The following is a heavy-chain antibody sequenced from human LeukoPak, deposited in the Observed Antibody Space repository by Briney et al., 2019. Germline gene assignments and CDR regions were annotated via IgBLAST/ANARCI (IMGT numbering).Heavy chain of an antibody. V-gene: IGHV1-69*06. J-gene: IGHJ6*03. CDR2: IIPIFGTV. CDR3: ARGRTYYDISAYLYYQYYMDV. Sequence: GASVKVSCKASGYTFTGYYMHWVRQAPGQGLEWMGGIIPIFGTVNYAQKFQGRVTITADKSTSIAYMELSSLRSEDTAVYYCARGRTYYDISAYLYYQYYMDVWGKGTTVIVSS. CDR1: GYTFTGYY. D-gene: IGHD3-22*01.